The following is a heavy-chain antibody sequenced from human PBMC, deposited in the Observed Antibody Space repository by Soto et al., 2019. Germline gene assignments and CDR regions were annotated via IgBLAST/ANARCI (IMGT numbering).Heavy chain of an antibody. CDR2: MNPNSGNT. Sequence: GASVKVSCKASGYTFTIYDINWVRQATGQGLEWMGWMNPNSGNTGYAQKFQGRVTMTRNTSISTAYMELSSLRSEDTAVYYCARGRGYCSGGSCYGDYWGQGTLVTVSS. J-gene: IGHJ4*02. CDR3: ARGRGYCSGGSCYGDY. D-gene: IGHD2-15*01. V-gene: IGHV1-8*01. CDR1: GYTFTIYD.